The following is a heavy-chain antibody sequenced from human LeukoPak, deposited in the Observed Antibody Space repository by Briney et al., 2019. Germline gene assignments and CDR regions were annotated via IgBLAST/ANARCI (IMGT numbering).Heavy chain of an antibody. D-gene: IGHD1-14*01. Sequence: EGSLRLSCAASGFTVSSNYMSWVRQAPGKGLEWVSAISGSGGSTYYADSVKGRFTISRDNSKNTLYLQMNSLRAEDTAVYYCAKVMNQNVIDAFDIWGQGTMVTVSS. J-gene: IGHJ3*02. CDR2: ISGSGGST. CDR3: AKVMNQNVIDAFDI. CDR1: GFTVSSNY. V-gene: IGHV3-23*01.